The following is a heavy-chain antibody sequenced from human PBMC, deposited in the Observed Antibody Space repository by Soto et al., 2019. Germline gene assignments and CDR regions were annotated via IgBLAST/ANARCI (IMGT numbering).Heavy chain of an antibody. D-gene: IGHD2-21*02. CDR1: GYTFTSYC. CDR2: INPSGGST. Sequence: GASVKVSCKASGYTFTSYCMHWVRQAPGQGLEWMGIINPSGGSTSYAQKFQGRVTMTRDTSTSTVYMELSSLRSEDTAVYYCARGGRLGGGNSASSDYWGQGTLVTVSS. CDR3: ARGGRLGGGNSASSDY. J-gene: IGHJ4*02. V-gene: IGHV1-46*01.